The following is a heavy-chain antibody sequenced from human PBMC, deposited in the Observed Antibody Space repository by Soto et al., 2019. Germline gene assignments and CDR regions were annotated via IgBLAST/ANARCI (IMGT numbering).Heavy chain of an antibody. V-gene: IGHV1-46*01. CDR2: INAYGGNT. CDR1: GYTFTSYG. J-gene: IGHJ4*02. D-gene: IGHD3-22*01. CDR3: AREYDSSGYYGY. Sequence: ASVKVSCKASGYTFTSYGTSWVRQAPGQGLEWMGIINAYGGNTSYAQKFQGRVTMTRDTSTSTVYMELSSLRSEDTAVHYCAREYDSSGYYGYWGQGTLVTVSS.